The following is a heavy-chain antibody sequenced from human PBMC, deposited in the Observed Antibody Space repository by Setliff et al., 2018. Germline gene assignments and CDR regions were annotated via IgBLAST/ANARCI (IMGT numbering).Heavy chain of an antibody. J-gene: IGHJ3*02. CDR2: TIPIFGST. D-gene: IGHD3-3*01. CDR3: ARDRYYNSWSGTSITSPLVAFSN. CDR1: GYTLTKDY. V-gene: IGHV1-46*03. Sequence: ASVKVSCKASGYTLTKDYMHWVRQAPGQGLEWMGGTIPIFGSTNYAQKFQDRVTIITDASTSTVYMEVSSLRSEDTAVYYCARDRYYNSWSGTSITSPLVAFSNWGQATIVTFSS.